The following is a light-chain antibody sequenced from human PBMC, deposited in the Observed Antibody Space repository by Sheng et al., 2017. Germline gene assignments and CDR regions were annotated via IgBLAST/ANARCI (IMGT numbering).Light chain of an antibody. V-gene: IGLV3-25*03. CDR3: QSADNSGIYEA. Sequence: SYVLTQPPSVSVSPGQTARISCSGDALPKQYAYWYHQKPGQAPVLVIYKDTERPSGIPERFSGSTSGTTVTLTISGVQAEDEGDYYCQSADNSGIYEAFGGGTKLTVL. CDR2: KDT. J-gene: IGLJ3*02. CDR1: ALPKQY.